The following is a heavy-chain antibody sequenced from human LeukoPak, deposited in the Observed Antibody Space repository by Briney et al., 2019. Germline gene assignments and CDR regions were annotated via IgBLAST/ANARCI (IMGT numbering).Heavy chain of an antibody. Sequence: GGSLRLSCAASGFTFSSYAMSWVRQAPGKGLEWVSAISGSGGSTYYADSVKGRFTISTDNSKNTLYLQMNSLRAEDTAVYYCAKVGETTVREYYFDYWGQGTLVTVSS. V-gene: IGHV3-23*01. J-gene: IGHJ4*02. CDR3: AKVGETTVREYYFDY. CDR1: GFTFSSYA. D-gene: IGHD3-10*01. CDR2: ISGSGGST.